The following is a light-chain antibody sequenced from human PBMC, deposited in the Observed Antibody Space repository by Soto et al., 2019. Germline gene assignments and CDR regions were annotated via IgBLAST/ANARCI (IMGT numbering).Light chain of an antibody. Sequence: SYELTQPPSVSVAPGKTARITCGGNNIGSKSVHWYQQKPGQAPVLVIYYDSDRPSGIPERFSGSNSGNTATLTISRVEAGDEADYYYQVWDSSSDHVVFGGVTKLTVL. CDR2: YDS. J-gene: IGLJ2*01. V-gene: IGLV3-21*04. CDR3: QVWDSSSDHVV. CDR1: NIGSKS.